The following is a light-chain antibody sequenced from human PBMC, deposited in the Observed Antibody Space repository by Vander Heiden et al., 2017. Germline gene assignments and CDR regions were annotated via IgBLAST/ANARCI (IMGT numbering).Light chain of an antibody. V-gene: IGKV3-15*01. J-gene: IGKJ3*01. CDR3: QQYNNWPPSFT. CDR2: GAS. CDR1: QSVSSN. Sequence: EIVMTQTPATLSVSPGERATLSCRASQSVSSNIAWDQQQPGQGPRLLIYGASTRATGIPARFSGSGSGTEFTLTISSLQSEDFAVYYCQQYNNWPPSFTFGPGTKVDIK.